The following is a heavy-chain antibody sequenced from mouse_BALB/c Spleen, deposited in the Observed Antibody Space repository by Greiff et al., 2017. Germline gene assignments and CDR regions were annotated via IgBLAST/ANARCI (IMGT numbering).Heavy chain of an antibody. J-gene: IGHJ3*01. Sequence: VQGVESGPGLVAPSQSLSITCTVSGFSLTSYGVHWVRQPPGKGLEWLGVIWAGGSTNYNSALMSRLSISKDNSKSQVFLKMNSLQTDDTAMYYCARDFITTATRFAYWGQGTLVTVSA. CDR1: GFSLTSYG. V-gene: IGHV2-9*02. CDR2: IWAGGST. CDR3: ARDFITTATRFAY. D-gene: IGHD1-2*01.